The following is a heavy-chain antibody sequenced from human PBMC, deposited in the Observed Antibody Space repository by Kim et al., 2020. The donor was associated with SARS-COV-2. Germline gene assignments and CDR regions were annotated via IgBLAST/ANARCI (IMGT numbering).Heavy chain of an antibody. J-gene: IGHJ6*02. Sequence: GESLKISCKGSGYSFTSYWIGWVRQMPGKGLEWMGIIYPGDSDTRYSPSFQGQVTISADKSISTAYLQWSSLKASDTAMYYCARPKGYYYGSGTRRYYYYGMDVWGQGTTVTVSS. D-gene: IGHD3-10*01. V-gene: IGHV5-51*01. CDR1: GYSFTSYW. CDR2: IYPGDSDT. CDR3: ARPKGYYYGSGTRRYYYYGMDV.